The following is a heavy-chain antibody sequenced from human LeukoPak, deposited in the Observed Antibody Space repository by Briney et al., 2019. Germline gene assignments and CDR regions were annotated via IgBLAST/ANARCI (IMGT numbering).Heavy chain of an antibody. D-gene: IGHD3-3*01. CDR1: GFTFTSYW. Sequence: GGSLRLSCAASGFTFTSYWIGWVRQMPGKGLEWMGIIYPGDSDTRYSPSFQGQVTISADKSISTAYLQWSSLKASDTAMYYCARHQEGAASGKDYWGQGTLVTVSS. CDR2: IYPGDSDT. CDR3: ARHQEGAASGKDY. V-gene: IGHV5-51*01. J-gene: IGHJ4*02.